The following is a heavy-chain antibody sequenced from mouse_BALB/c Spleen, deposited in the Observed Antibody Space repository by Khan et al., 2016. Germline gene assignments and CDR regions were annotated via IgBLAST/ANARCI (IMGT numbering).Heavy chain of an antibody. V-gene: IGHV3-5*02. CDR3: ARGDSYYYFGY. J-gene: IGHJ2*01. CDR2: TYSSGTI. Sequence: EVQLQESGPGLVKPSQTVYLSCTVTGITITNGNYRWGWIRPFPGNKREGLGYTYSSGTITYNPSHTSRTTITRKSSNNQFFQAINSLTAEYTATYCCARGDSYYYFGYWGQGTTLTVSA. CDR1: GITITNGNYR. D-gene: IGHD2-12*01.